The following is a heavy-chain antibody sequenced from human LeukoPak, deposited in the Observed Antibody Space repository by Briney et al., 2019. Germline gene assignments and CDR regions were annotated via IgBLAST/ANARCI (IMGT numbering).Heavy chain of an antibody. Sequence: GGSLRLSCAASGFTFSSYEMNWVRQAPGKELEWIAYISSSGSTKYYADSVKGRFTISRDNAKNSLYLQMNSLRAEDTALYYCARIARGYWGQGTLVTVSS. CDR1: GFTFSSYE. CDR3: ARIARGY. CDR2: ISSSGSTK. V-gene: IGHV3-48*03. J-gene: IGHJ4*02. D-gene: IGHD2-21*01.